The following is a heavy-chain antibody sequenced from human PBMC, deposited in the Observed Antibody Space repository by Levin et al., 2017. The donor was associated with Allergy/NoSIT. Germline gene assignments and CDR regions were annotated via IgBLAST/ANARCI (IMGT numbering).Heavy chain of an antibody. CDR2: ISYDGSNK. CDR3: ARDEGM. Sequence: LSLTCAASGFTFSSYAMHWVRQAPGKGLEWVAVISYDGSNKYYADSVKGRFTISRDNSKNTLYLQMNSLRAEDTAVYYCARDEGMWGQGTLVTVSS. V-gene: IGHV3-30-3*01. J-gene: IGHJ4*02. CDR1: GFTFSSYA.